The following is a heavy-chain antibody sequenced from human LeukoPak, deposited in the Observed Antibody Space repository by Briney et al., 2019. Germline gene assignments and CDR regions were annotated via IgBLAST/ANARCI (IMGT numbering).Heavy chain of an antibody. J-gene: IGHJ4*02. V-gene: IGHV4-34*01. CDR2: INHNGST. CDR3: ARNYYYDSSGYYY. D-gene: IGHD3-22*01. Sequence: HSETLSLTCTVSGVSISSYHWSWIRQPPGKGLEWIGEINHNGSTNYNPSLKSRVTISVDTSKNQFSLKLSSVTAADTAVYYCARNYYYDSSGYYYWGQGTLVTVSS. CDR1: GVSISSYH.